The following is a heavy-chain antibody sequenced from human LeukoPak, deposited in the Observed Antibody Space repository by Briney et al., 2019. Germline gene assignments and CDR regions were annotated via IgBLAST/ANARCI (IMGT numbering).Heavy chain of an antibody. V-gene: IGHV3-23*01. CDR2: ISGSGGST. D-gene: IGHD3-22*01. CDR1: GFTFSSYS. J-gene: IGHJ4*02. CDR3: AKDPPYYDNAGYFDY. Sequence: GGSLRLSCAASGFTFSSYSMSWVRQAPGKGLEWVSAISGSGGSTYYADSVKGRFTISRDNSKNTLYLQMNSLRAEDTAVYYCAKDPPYYDNAGYFDYWGQGTLVTVSS.